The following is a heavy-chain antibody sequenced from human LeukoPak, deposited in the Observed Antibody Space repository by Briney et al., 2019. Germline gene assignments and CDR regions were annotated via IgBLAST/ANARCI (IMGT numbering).Heavy chain of an antibody. CDR3: ARNNPVGANSLDYFHP. V-gene: IGHV3-23*01. Sequence: GSLRLSCAASGFTFSSYAMSWVRQAPGKGLEWVSAISGSGGSTYYADSVKGRFTISRDNSKNTLYLQMNSLRAEDTAVYYCARNNPVGANSLDYFHPWGRGTLVTVPS. CDR2: ISGSGGST. CDR1: GFTFSSYA. J-gene: IGHJ5*02. D-gene: IGHD1/OR15-1a*01.